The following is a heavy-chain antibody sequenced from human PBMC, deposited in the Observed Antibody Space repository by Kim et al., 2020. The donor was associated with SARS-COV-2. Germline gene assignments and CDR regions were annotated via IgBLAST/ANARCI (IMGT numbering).Heavy chain of an antibody. V-gene: IGHV1-46*01. CDR2: INPSGGST. CDR1: GYTFTSYY. Sequence: ASVKVSCKASGYTFTSYYMHWVRQAPGQGLEWMGIINPSGGSTSYAQKFQGRVTMTRDTSTSTVYMELSSLRSEDTAVYYCARGATIFGVVIRAGDYYGMDVWGQGTTVTVSS. CDR3: ARGATIFGVVIRAGDYYGMDV. D-gene: IGHD3-3*01. J-gene: IGHJ6*02.